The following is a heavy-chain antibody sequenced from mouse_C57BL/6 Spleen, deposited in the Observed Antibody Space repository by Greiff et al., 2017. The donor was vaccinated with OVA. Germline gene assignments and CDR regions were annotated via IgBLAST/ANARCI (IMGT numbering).Heavy chain of an antibody. CDR2: INPNNGGT. CDR1: GYTFTDYY. Sequence: VQLQQSGPELVKPGASVKISCKASGYTFTDYYMNWVKQSHGKSLEWIGDINPNNGGTSYNQKFKGKATLTVDKSSSTAYMELRSLTSEDSAVYYCARRIYYYGRGYAMDYWGQGTSVTVSS. V-gene: IGHV1-26*01. CDR3: ARRIYYYGRGYAMDY. D-gene: IGHD1-1*01. J-gene: IGHJ4*01.